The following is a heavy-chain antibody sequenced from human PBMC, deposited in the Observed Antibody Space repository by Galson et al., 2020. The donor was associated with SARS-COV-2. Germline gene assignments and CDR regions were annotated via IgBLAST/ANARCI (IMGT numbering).Heavy chain of an antibody. J-gene: IGHJ2*01. CDR1: GVSISTTNY. Sequence: SETLSLTCAVSGVSISTTNYWSWIRQAPGKGLEWIGNVYPTGSTYYNPSLKSRVTISLDTSKNQFSLRLTSVTAADTALYYCAGQAVTLIFLLTVPGCRFDLWGRGTLVTVAS. CDR3: AGQAVTLIFLLTVPGCRFDL. CDR2: VYPTGST. V-gene: IGHV4-38-2*01. D-gene: IGHD2-21*02.